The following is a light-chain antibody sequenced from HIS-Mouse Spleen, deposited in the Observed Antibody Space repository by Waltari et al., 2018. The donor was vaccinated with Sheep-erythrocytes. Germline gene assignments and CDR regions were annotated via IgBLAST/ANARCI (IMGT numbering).Light chain of an antibody. CDR2: LGS. CDR1: QSLLHINGYNY. J-gene: IGKJ2*01. V-gene: IGKV2-28*01. Sequence: DIVMTQSPLSLPVTPGEPASISCRSSQSLLHINGYNYLDWYLQKPGQSPQLLIYLGSTRASGVPDRFSGSGSGTDFTLKISRVEAEDVGVYYCMQALQTPLTFGQGTKLEIK. CDR3: MQALQTPLT.